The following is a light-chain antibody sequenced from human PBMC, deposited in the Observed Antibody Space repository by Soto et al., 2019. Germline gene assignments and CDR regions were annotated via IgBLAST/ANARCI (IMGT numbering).Light chain of an antibody. CDR2: DAS. V-gene: IGKV1-39*01. CDR1: QTITHY. J-gene: IGKJ1*01. CDR3: QQSYALPRP. Sequence: DIHMTQSPSFLSASVGASVTITCRANQTITHYLNWYQQKPGRAPALLIYDASSLQSGVPSRFSGRGSGTDFSLTITSLQLADFATYFCQQSYALPRPFGQGTKVEI.